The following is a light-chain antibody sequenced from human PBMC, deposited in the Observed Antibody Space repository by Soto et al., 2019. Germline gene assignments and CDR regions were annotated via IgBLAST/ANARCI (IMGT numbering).Light chain of an antibody. CDR2: GAS. Sequence: EIVLTQSPGTLSLSPGERATLSCRASQSVSSSYLAWYQQKPGQAPRLLIYGASSRATGIPDRFSGSGSGTDFTLTISRLEPEDFAVYYCQQYVSSTKTFGQGTRLEIK. CDR1: QSVSSSY. J-gene: IGKJ5*01. V-gene: IGKV3-20*01. CDR3: QQYVSSTKT.